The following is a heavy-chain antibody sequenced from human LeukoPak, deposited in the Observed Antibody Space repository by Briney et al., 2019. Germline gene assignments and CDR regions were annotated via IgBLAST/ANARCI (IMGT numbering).Heavy chain of an antibody. D-gene: IGHD3-3*01. CDR3: AGAPRNRRTILDF. CDR2: INPDGGST. Sequence: ASVKVSCKASGYTFTSYWIQWVRQAPGQGLEWMGLINPDGGSTAYAHRFQGRVIMTRDTSTSTAYMDLSSLRSEDTAVYHCAGAPRNRRTILDFWGQGTLGTISS. V-gene: IGHV1-46*01. J-gene: IGHJ4*02. CDR1: GYTFTSYW.